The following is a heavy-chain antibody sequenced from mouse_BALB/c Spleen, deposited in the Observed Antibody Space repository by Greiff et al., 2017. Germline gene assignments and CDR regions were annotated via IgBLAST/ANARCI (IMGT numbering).Heavy chain of an antibody. J-gene: IGHJ2*01. CDR3: ARGEEWLDY. CDR1: GYSITSDYA. D-gene: IGHD2-2*01. V-gene: IGHV3-2*02. Sequence: EVKLQESGPGLVKPSQSLSLTCTVTGYSITSDYAWNWIRQFPGNKLEWMGYISYSGSTSYNPSLKSRISITRDTSKNQFFLQLNSVTTEDTATYYWARGEEWLDYWGQGTTLTVSS. CDR2: ISYSGST.